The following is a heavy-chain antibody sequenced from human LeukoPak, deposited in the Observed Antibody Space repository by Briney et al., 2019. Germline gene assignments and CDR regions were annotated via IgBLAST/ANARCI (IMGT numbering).Heavy chain of an antibody. V-gene: IGHV4-31*03. CDR3: AGVSSASTRFDP. CDR1: GGSISSGDYY. J-gene: IGHJ5*02. CDR2: IYYSGSP. D-gene: IGHD6-19*01. Sequence: SQTLSLTCTVSGGSISSGDYYWTWIRQHPGKVLEWIGYIYYSGSPYYNPSLKSRVSMSVDTSKSQFSLKLSSVSAADTAVYYCAGVSSASTRFDPWGQGTLVTVSS.